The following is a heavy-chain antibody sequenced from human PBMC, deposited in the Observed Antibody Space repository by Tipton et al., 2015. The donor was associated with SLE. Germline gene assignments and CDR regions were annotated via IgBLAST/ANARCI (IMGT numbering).Heavy chain of an antibody. V-gene: IGHV3-33*01. D-gene: IGHD1-7*01. CDR2: IWYDGSNK. CDR3: ARGELYSGASLYYFEY. CDR1: GFTFSSYG. Sequence: SLRFSCAASGFTFSSYGMHWVRQAPGKGLEWVAVIWYDGSNKYYADSVKGRFTISRDNSKNTLYLQMNSLRAEDTAVYYCARGELYSGASLYYFEYWGQGTLVTVSS. J-gene: IGHJ4*02.